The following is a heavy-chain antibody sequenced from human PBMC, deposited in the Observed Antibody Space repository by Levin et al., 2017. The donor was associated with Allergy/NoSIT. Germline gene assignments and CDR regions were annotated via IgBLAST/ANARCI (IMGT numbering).Heavy chain of an antibody. CDR3: ARVSIGGVIVIPPYPSDY. CDR2: ISSSSTYT. J-gene: IGHJ4*02. Sequence: NPGGSLRLSCVVSGFTFSRSAMNWVRQAPGKGLEWVSSISSSSTYTHYADSVKGRFTISRDNANNSLFLQMDSLRDEDTATYYCARVSIGGVIVIPPYPSDYWGQGTLVTVSS. V-gene: IGHV3-21*01. D-gene: IGHD3-16*02. CDR1: GFTFSRSA.